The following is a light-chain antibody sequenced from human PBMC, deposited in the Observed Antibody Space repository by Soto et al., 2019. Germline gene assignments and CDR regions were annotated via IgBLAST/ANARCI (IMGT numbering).Light chain of an antibody. Sequence: QSVLTQPPSASGTPGQRVNISCSGKSSNIGSNTVNWYQQPPGTAPRRLIYKNNQRPSGVPDRFSGSKSGTAASLAISGLQSEDEADYYCATWTNSQSGAGFGGGTKLTVL. CDR3: ATWTNSQSGAG. V-gene: IGLV1-44*01. J-gene: IGLJ2*01. CDR1: SSNIGSNT. CDR2: KNN.